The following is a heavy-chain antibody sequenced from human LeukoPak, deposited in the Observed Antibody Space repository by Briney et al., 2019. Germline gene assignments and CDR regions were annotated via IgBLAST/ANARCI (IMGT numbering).Heavy chain of an antibody. V-gene: IGHV4-59*01. J-gene: IGHJ5*02. CDR2: IYYSGST. CDR3: ARGLGYYDFWSGYSQYNWFDP. D-gene: IGHD3-3*01. CDR1: GGSISSYF. Sequence: ASETLSLTCTVSGGSISSYFWAWIRQPPGKGLEWIGYIYYSGSTNYNPSLKSRVTISVDTSKNQFSLKLSSVTAADTAVYYCARGLGYYDFWSGYSQYNWFDPWGQGTLVTVSS.